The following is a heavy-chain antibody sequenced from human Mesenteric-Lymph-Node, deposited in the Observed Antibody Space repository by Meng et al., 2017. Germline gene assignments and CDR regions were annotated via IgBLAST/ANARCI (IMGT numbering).Heavy chain of an antibody. D-gene: IGHD2/OR15-2a*01. Sequence: ESGPGHWKSSQPLSLTCPVAGGSISSGGYYWSWIRQHPGKGLEWSGYIYYSGSTYYNPSLKSRVTISVDTSKNQFSLKLSSVTAADTAVYYCARGFLSFVRVFDYWGQGTLVTVSS. CDR3: ARGFLSFVRVFDY. CDR2: IYYSGST. CDR1: GGSISSGGYY. J-gene: IGHJ4*02. V-gene: IGHV4-31*03.